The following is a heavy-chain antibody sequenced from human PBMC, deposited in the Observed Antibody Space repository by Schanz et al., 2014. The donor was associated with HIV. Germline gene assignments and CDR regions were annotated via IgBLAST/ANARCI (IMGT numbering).Heavy chain of an antibody. J-gene: IGHJ3*02. V-gene: IGHV3-23*01. CDR3: ARVSGYNSPDAFDI. Sequence: EVQILESGGGLVQPGGSLRLSCVVSGLSFSTSMMNWVRQVPGKGLEWVSGISGSGGSPVYAGSVKGRFTISRDSSRNTLYLQMNSLRAEDTAVYYCARVSGYNSPDAFDIWGQGTMVTVSS. CDR1: GLSFSTSM. CDR2: ISGSGGSP. D-gene: IGHD5-12*01.